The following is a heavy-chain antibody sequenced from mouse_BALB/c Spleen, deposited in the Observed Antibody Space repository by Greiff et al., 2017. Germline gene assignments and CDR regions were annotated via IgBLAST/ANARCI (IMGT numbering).Heavy chain of an antibody. J-gene: IGHJ4*01. CDR2: IDPENGDT. CDR1: GFNIKDYY. V-gene: IGHV14-4*02. CDR3: TSITRRIFYAMDY. Sequence: VQLQQSGAELVRSGASVKLSCTASGFNIKDYYMHWVKQRPEQGLEWIGWIDPENGDTEYAPKFQGKATMTADTSSNTAYLQLSSLTSEDTAVYYCTSITRRIFYAMDYWGQGTSVTVSS. D-gene: IGHD2-4*01.